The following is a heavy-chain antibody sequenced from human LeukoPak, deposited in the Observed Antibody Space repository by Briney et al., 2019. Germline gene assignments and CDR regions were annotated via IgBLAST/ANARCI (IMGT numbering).Heavy chain of an antibody. J-gene: IGHJ6*03. D-gene: IGHD1-14*01. V-gene: IGHV3-74*01. Sequence: GGSLRLSCAASGFTFSSYWMHWVRQAPGKGLVWVSRINSDASSRSYADFVKGRFTISRDNAKNTLYLQMNSLRAEDTAIYYCARDWRGDSRNYYYYYMDVWGQGALVTVSS. CDR3: ARDWRGDSRNYYYYYMDV. CDR2: INSDASSR. CDR1: GFTFSSYW.